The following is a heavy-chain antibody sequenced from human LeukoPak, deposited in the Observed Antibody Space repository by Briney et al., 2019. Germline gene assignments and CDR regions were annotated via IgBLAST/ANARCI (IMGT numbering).Heavy chain of an antibody. CDR1: GFTFSSYS. CDR2: ISSSSSTI. J-gene: IGHJ5*02. Sequence: GGSLRLSCAASGFTFSSYSMNWVRQAPGKGLEWVSYISSSSSTIYYADSVKGRFTISRDNAKNSLYLQMNSLRAEDTAVYYCARDHYYDSSGYTYNWFDPWGQGTLVTVSS. V-gene: IGHV3-48*04. D-gene: IGHD3-22*01. CDR3: ARDHYYDSSGYTYNWFDP.